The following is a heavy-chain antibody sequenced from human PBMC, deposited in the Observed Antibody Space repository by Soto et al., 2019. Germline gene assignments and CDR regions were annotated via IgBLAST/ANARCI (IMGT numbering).Heavy chain of an antibody. J-gene: IGHJ6*02. Sequence: EVQLVESGGGLVKPGGSLRLSCAASGFTFSSYSMNWVRQAPGKGLEWVSSISSSSSYIYYADSVKGRFTISRDNAKNSMYLQMNSLRAEDTAVYYGARDGIVGATTSQYYCYYGMDVWGQGTKVTGSS. V-gene: IGHV3-21*01. D-gene: IGHD1-26*01. CDR1: GFTFSSYS. CDR2: ISSSSSYI. CDR3: ARDGIVGATTSQYYCYYGMDV.